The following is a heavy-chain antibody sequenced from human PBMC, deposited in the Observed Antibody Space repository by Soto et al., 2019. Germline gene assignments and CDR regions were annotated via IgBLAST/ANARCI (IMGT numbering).Heavy chain of an antibody. J-gene: IGHJ5*02. CDR2: ISGSGGST. CDR1: GFTFSSYA. V-gene: IGHV3-23*01. Sequence: GGSLRLSCAASGFTFSSYAMSWVRQAPGKGLEWVSAISGSGGSTYYADSVKGRFTISRDNSKNTLYLQMNSLRAEDTAVYYCAKDLTMIVLVDWFDPWGQGTLVTVSS. D-gene: IGHD3-22*01. CDR3: AKDLTMIVLVDWFDP.